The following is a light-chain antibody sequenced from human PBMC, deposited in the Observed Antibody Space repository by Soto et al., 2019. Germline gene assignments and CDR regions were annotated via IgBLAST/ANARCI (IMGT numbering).Light chain of an antibody. CDR3: QQYQNSPPIYT. Sequence: DIVLTQSPDSLAVSLGERATINCKSSQSVLYSSNNKHYLAWYQHKPGQPPRLLIYWASTRESGVPDRFSGSGSGTGFTLTISSLQAEDVAVYYCQQYQNSPPIYTFGQGTKLEIK. V-gene: IGKV4-1*01. CDR2: WAS. CDR1: QSVLYSSNNKHY. J-gene: IGKJ2*01.